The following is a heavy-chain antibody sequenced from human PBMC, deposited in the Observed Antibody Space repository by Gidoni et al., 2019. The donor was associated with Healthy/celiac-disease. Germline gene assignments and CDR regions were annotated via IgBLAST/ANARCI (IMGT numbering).Heavy chain of an antibody. CDR3: ARDRYYYDSSGYYYLAD. V-gene: IGHV1-69*01. CDR2: IIPIFGTA. D-gene: IGHD3-22*01. J-gene: IGHJ4*02. Sequence: QAPGQGLEWMGGIIPIFGTANYAQKFQGRVTITADESTSTAYMELSSLRSEDTAVYYCARDRYYYDSSGYYYLADWGQGTPVTVSS.